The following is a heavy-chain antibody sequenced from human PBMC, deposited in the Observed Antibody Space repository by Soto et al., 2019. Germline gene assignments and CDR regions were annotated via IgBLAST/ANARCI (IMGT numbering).Heavy chain of an antibody. D-gene: IGHD6-19*01. Sequence: EVQLVESGGGLVQPGGSLRLSCAASGFTVSSNYMSWVRQAPGKGLEWVSVIFTGGSTYYADSVKGRFTISRHSSKTTVYLQMNSLRAEDTAGYYCARDRYSSGWLDAFDIWGQGTMVTVSS. V-gene: IGHV3-53*04. CDR1: GFTVSSNY. J-gene: IGHJ3*02. CDR2: IFTGGST. CDR3: ARDRYSSGWLDAFDI.